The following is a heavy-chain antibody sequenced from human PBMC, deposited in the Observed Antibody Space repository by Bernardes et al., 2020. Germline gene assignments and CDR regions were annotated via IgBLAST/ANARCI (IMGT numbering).Heavy chain of an antibody. V-gene: IGHV4-59*12. CDR2: IYYSGST. CDR3: ARGAASYYYMDV. Sequence: SETLSLTCTVSGGSISSYYWNWIRQPPGKGLEWIGYIYYSGSTNYNPSLKSRVTISVDTSKNQFSLKLSSVTAADTDVYYCARGAASYYYMDVWGKGTTVTVSS. D-gene: IGHD2-15*01. CDR1: GGSISSYY. J-gene: IGHJ6*03.